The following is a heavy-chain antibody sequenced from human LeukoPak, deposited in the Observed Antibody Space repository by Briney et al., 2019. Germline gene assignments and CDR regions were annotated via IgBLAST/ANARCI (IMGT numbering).Heavy chain of an antibody. CDR1: GGSFSGYY. CDR3: ARFRDFWSGYYPQRYYYYYGMDV. Sequence: SETLSLTCAVYGGSFSGYYWSWIRQPPGKGLEWIGEINHSGRTNYNPSLKSRVTISVDTSKNQFSLKLSSVTAADTAVYYCARFRDFWSGYYPQRYYYYYGMDVWGQGTTVTVSS. J-gene: IGHJ6*02. D-gene: IGHD3-3*01. CDR2: INHSGRT. V-gene: IGHV4-34*01.